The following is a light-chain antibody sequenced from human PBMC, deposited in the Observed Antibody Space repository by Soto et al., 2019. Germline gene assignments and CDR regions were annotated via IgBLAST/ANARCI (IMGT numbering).Light chain of an antibody. Sequence: QSALTQPASVSGSPGQSITISCTGTSSDVGGYNYVSWYQQHPGKAPKLLIFGVTNRPSGVSDRFSGSKSGNTASLTISALQAEDEADYYCTSYTSVTIVVFGGGTKVTVL. J-gene: IGLJ2*01. CDR2: GVT. CDR1: SSDVGGYNY. CDR3: TSYTSVTIVV. V-gene: IGLV2-14*01.